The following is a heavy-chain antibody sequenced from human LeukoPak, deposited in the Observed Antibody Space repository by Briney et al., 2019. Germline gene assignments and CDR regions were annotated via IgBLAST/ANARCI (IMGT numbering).Heavy chain of an antibody. Sequence: PGGSLRLSCAASGFTVSSNYMSWVRQAPGKGLEWVANIKQDGSEKYYVDSVKGRFTLSRDNADKSLFLQMSSLRVEDTAVYYGASGTHDGVGQWGQGTLVTVSS. J-gene: IGHJ4*02. CDR3: ASGTHDGVGQ. CDR1: GFTVSSNY. V-gene: IGHV3-7*01. D-gene: IGHD1-26*01. CDR2: IKQDGSEK.